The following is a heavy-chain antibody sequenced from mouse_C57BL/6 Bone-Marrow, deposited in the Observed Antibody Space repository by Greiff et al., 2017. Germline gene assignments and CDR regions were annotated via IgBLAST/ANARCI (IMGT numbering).Heavy chain of an antibody. V-gene: IGHV5-6*01. CDR2: ISSGGSYT. D-gene: IGHD4-1*01. CDR1: GFTFSSYG. J-gene: IGHJ1*03. Sequence: EVHLVESGGDLVTPGGSLKLSCAASGFTFSSYGMSWVRQTPDKRLEWVATISSGGSYTYYPDSVKGRFTITRDNDKNTLYLQMSSRKTEDTAMYYWARPRLTGTPDWYFDVWGTGTTVTVSA. CDR3: ARPRLTGTPDWYFDV.